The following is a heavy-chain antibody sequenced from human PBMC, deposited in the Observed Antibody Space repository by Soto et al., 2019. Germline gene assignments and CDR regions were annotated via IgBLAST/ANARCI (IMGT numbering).Heavy chain of an antibody. CDR1: GGSFSGYY. V-gene: IGHV4-34*01. Sequence: SETLSLTCAVYGGSFSGYYWSWIRQPPGKGLEWIGEINHSGSTNYNPSLKSRVTISVDTSKNQFSLKLSSVTAADTAVYYCARGRRWLQGGFDYWGQGTLVTVSS. D-gene: IGHD5-12*01. CDR3: ARGRRWLQGGFDY. CDR2: INHSGST. J-gene: IGHJ4*02.